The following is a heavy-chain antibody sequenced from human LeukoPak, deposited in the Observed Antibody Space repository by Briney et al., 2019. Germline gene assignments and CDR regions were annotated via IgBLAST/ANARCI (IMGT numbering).Heavy chain of an antibody. CDR1: GFTFSSYG. J-gene: IGHJ4*02. Sequence: GSLRLSCAASGFTFSSYGMHWVRQAPGKGLEWVAVISYDGSNKYYADSVKGRFTISRDNSKNTLYLQMNSLRSEDTAVYYCARRGVWGSYRYSLRDWGQGTLVTVSS. V-gene: IGHV3-30*03. CDR2: ISYDGSNK. D-gene: IGHD3-16*02. CDR3: ARRGVWGSYRYSLRD.